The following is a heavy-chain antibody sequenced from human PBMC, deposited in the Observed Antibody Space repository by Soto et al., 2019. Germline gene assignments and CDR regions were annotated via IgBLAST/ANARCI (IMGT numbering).Heavy chain of an antibody. V-gene: IGHV3-23*01. CDR1: GFTFDNYA. CDR2: ISGGGGGT. Sequence: EVRLLESGGGLEQPGGSRRLSCVISGFTFDNYAMSWVRQAPGKGLAWVAAISGGGGGTYYADSVRGRFIISRDNSKNTVYLQVNGLRTEDTAVYYGANDVHYDSSGGLDSWGQGTLVTVSS. D-gene: IGHD3-22*01. J-gene: IGHJ4*02. CDR3: ANDVHYDSSGGLDS.